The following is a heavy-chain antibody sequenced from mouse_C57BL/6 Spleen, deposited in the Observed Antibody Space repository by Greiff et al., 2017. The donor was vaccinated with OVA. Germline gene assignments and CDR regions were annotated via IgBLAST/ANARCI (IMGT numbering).Heavy chain of an antibody. D-gene: IGHD2-5*01. CDR3: ARGDYSNYVSFDY. Sequence: VQLQQSGPELVKPGASVKISCKASGYSFTDYNMNWVKQSNGKSLEWIGVINPNYGTTRYNQKFKGKATLTVDQSASTAYMQLNRLTSEDSAVYYGARGDYSNYVSFDYWGQGTTLTGSS. CDR1: GYSFTDYN. J-gene: IGHJ2*01. V-gene: IGHV1-39*01. CDR2: INPNYGTT.